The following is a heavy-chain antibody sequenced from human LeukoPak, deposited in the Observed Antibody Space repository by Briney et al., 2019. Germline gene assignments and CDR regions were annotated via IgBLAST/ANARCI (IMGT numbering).Heavy chain of an antibody. J-gene: IGHJ4*02. V-gene: IGHV4-61*02. CDR3: ARARSSGYFGGFDFDY. CDR1: GGSISSGSYY. CDR2: IYTSGST. D-gene: IGHD3-22*01. Sequence: SETLSLTCTVSGGSISSGSYYWSWIRQPAGKGLEWIGRIYTSGSTNYNPSLKSRVTMSVDTSKNQFSLKLSSVTAADTAVYYCARARSSGYFGGFDFDYWGQGTLVTVSS.